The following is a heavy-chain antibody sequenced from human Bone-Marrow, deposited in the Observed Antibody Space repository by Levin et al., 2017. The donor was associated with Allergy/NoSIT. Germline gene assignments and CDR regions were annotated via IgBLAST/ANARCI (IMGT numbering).Heavy chain of an antibody. CDR2: ISESGDAT. CDR3: AKDRPVWWFDP. Sequence: GESLKISCAASGFTFSSYAMSWVRQAPGKGLEWVSAISESGDATYYADSVKGRFTISRDNSKNTLYLQMNSLRAEDTAVYYCAKDRPVWWFDPWGQGTLVTVSS. J-gene: IGHJ5*02. D-gene: IGHD1-14*01. V-gene: IGHV3-23*01. CDR1: GFTFSSYA.